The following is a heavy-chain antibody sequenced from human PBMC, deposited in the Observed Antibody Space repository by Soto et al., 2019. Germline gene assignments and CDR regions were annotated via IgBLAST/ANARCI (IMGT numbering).Heavy chain of an antibody. V-gene: IGHV3-30*18. Sequence: QVQLVESGGGVVQPGRSLRLSCAASGFTFSSYGMHWVRQAPGKGLEWVAVISYDGSNKYYADSVKGRFTISRDNSKNTRYLQMNSLRAEDRAGYYWAKSQDYRSSFGYGIRGGVDYWGQGTLVTVSS. D-gene: IGHD5-18*01. CDR3: AKSQDYRSSFGYGIRGGVDY. J-gene: IGHJ4*02. CDR1: GFTFSSYG. CDR2: ISYDGSNK.